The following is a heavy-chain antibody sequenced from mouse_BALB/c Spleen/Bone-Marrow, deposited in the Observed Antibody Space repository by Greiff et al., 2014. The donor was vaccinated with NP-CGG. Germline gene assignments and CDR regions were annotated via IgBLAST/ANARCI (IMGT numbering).Heavy chain of an antibody. D-gene: IGHD2-4*01. CDR2: IYPGDGDT. V-gene: IGHV1-80*01. Sequence: VQLQQSGAELVKPGSSVKISCKASGYAFSNYGMHWVKQRPGQGLEWIGQIYPGDGDTNYNGKFKGRATLTADKSSTTAYMQLSSLTTEDSAVYFCASCYDYGWGYAMDYWSQGTSVTVSS. CDR3: ASCYDYGWGYAMDY. CDR1: GYAFSNYG. J-gene: IGHJ4*01.